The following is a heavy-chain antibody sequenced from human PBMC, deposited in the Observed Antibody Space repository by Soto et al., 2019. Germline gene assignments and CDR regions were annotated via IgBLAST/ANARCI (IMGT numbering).Heavy chain of an antibody. V-gene: IGHV1-3*01. CDR3: ASPKQQVGGGFDP. CDR2: INAANANT. D-gene: IGHD6-13*01. Sequence: ASVKVSCKASGYTFTNYPIHWVRQAPGQRLEWMGWINAANANTKVSQKFQGRVTFTRDTSASTVYMELSSLTSEDTAVYYCASPKQQVGGGFDPWGQGTLVTVSS. CDR1: GYTFTNYP. J-gene: IGHJ5*02.